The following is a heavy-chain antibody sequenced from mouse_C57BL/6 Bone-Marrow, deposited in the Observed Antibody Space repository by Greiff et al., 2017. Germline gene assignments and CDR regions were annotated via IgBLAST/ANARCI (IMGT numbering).Heavy chain of an antibody. V-gene: IGHV1-82*01. CDR1: GYAFSSSW. CDR3: ARNEDGSSPWYFDV. D-gene: IGHD1-1*01. Sequence: QVQLQQSGPELVKPGASVKISCKASGYAFSSSWMNWVKQRPGKGLEWIGRIYPGDGDTNYNGKFKGKATLTADKSSSTAYMQLSSLTSEDSAVYFCARNEDGSSPWYFDVWGTGTTVTVSS. CDR2: IYPGDGDT. J-gene: IGHJ1*03.